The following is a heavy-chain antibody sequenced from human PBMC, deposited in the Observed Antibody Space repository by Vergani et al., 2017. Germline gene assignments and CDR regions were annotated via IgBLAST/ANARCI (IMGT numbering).Heavy chain of an antibody. D-gene: IGHD2-2*02. CDR1: GITFKNAW. CDR2: IRSKNDGGTA. J-gene: IGHJ4*02. V-gene: IGHV3-15*01. Sequence: EVPVVESGGGLLPPGGSLRLSCVVSGITFKNAWINWVRQAPGKGLEWIGRIRSKNDGGTADYAAPLKGRFTISRDDSKDSAFLLVNNLKTEDTAVYFCYTDYHDYWGQGTLVTVSS. CDR3: YTDYHDY.